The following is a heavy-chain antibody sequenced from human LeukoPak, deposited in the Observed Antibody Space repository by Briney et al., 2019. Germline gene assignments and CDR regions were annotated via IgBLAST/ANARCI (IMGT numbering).Heavy chain of an antibody. Sequence: GGSLRLSCAASGFTFSNYAMHWVRQAPGKRLEWVAVISYDGNREYYPDSVKGRFTISRDNSKNTLYLQMNGLKTEDTAVYYCAREGSIVARTDYWGQGALVIVSS. CDR1: GFTFSNYA. CDR2: ISYDGNRE. J-gene: IGHJ4*02. D-gene: IGHD2-15*01. CDR3: AREGSIVARTDY. V-gene: IGHV3-30-3*01.